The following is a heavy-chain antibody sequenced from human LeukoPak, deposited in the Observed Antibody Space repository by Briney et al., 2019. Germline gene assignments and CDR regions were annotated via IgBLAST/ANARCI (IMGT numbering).Heavy chain of an antibody. CDR2: IYYRGST. J-gene: IGHJ1*01. CDR1: GGSISSYY. CDR3: ARHPEVRPTYFQH. D-gene: IGHD3-10*01. V-gene: IGHV4-59*08. Sequence: PLETLSLTCTVSGGSISSYYWSWIRQPPGKGLEWIGYIYYRGSTNYNLSLKSRVTISVDTSKNQFSLKLSSVTAADTAVYYCARHPEVRPTYFQHWGQGTLVTVSS.